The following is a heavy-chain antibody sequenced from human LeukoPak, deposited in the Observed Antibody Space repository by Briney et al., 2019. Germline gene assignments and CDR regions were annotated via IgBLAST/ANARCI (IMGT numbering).Heavy chain of an antibody. CDR2: ISSYNANT. D-gene: IGHD3-22*01. Sequence: ASVKVSCKASGYTFTSYGFSWLRQAPGQGLEWMGWISSYNANTNFAQKFQGRVSMTTDKSTTTAYMELRSLRSNDPAVYYCARDFLSRYYYDSSGYPWFAPWGQGTLVTVSS. CDR1: GYTFTSYG. CDR3: ARDFLSRYYYDSSGYPWFAP. V-gene: IGHV1-18*01. J-gene: IGHJ5*02.